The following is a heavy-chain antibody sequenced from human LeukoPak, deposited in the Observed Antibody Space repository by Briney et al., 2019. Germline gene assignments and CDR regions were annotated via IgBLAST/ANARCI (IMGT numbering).Heavy chain of an antibody. D-gene: IGHD5-18*01. CDR3: ARGGHTYGTNAFDI. V-gene: IGHV4-59*01. CDR2: VYNTGGS. CDR1: GFTFSNYW. Sequence: GSLRLSCAASGFTFSNYWMSWVRQTPGKGLEWIGYVYNTGGSTYNPSPKSRVTISVDMSKNQFSLRLSSVTAADTAVYYCARGGHTYGTNAFDIWGQGTMVTVSS. J-gene: IGHJ3*02.